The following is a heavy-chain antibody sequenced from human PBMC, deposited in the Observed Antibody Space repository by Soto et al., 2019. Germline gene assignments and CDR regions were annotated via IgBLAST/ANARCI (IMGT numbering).Heavy chain of an antibody. D-gene: IGHD3-10*01. CDR2: IYYSGST. J-gene: IGHJ5*02. CDR1: GGSISSGGYY. V-gene: IGHV4-31*03. CDR3: ARACGVGWFGELSEEFWFDP. Sequence: QVQLQESGPGLVKPSQTLSLTCTVSGGSISSGGYYWSWIRQHPGKGLERIGYIYYSGSTYYNPSLKSRVTISVDTSKNQFSLKLSSVTAADTAVYYCARACGVGWFGELSEEFWFDPWGQGTLVTVSS.